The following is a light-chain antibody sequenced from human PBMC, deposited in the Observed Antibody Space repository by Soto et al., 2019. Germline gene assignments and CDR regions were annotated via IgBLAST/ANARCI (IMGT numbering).Light chain of an antibody. CDR2: DVT. Sequence: QSVLTQPASVSGSPGQSITISCTGISGDVGGYTYVSWYQHHPGKVPQLIIYDVTYRPSGVSSRFSGSKSGDTASLTISGLQAEDGADYYCSSYSSSSTLEVFGTGTKLTVL. CDR1: SGDVGGYTY. J-gene: IGLJ1*01. CDR3: SSYSSSSTLEV. V-gene: IGLV2-14*03.